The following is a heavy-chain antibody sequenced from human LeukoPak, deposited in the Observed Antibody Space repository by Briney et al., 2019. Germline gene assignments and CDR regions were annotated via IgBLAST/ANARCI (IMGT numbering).Heavy chain of an antibody. J-gene: IGHJ6*02. V-gene: IGHV1-18*01. CDR2: ISAYNGNT. CDR1: GYTFTSYG. D-gene: IGHD3-3*01. CDR3: ARLPLSRYYDFWSGMDV. Sequence: ASVTVSFKASGYTFTSYGISWVRQAPGQGLEWMGWISAYNGNTNYAQKLQGRVTMTTDTSTSTAYMELRSLRSDDTAVYYCARLPLSRYYDFWSGMDVWGQGTTVTVSS.